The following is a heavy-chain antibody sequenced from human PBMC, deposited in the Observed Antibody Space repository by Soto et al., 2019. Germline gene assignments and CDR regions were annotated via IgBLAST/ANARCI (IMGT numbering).Heavy chain of an antibody. D-gene: IGHD3-10*01. Sequence: PVGSLRLSCAASGFTFSSYAMSWVRQAPGKGLEWVSAISGSGGSTYYADSVKGRFTISRDNSKNTLYLQMNSLRAEDTAVYYCAKEGPLLWFGGRGAFDIWGQGTMVTVSS. CDR3: AKEGPLLWFGGRGAFDI. J-gene: IGHJ3*02. V-gene: IGHV3-23*01. CDR2: ISGSGGST. CDR1: GFTFSSYA.